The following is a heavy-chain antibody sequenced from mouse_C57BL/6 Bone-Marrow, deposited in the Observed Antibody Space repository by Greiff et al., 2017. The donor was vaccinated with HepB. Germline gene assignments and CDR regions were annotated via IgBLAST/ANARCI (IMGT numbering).Heavy chain of an antibody. V-gene: IGHV7-1*01. Sequence: EVQLVESGGGLVQSGRSLRLSCATSGFTFSDFYMEWVRQAPGKGLEWIAASRNKANDYTTEYSASVKGRFIVSRDTSQSILYLQMNALRAEDTAIYYCARDAWGTTVHWYFDVWGTGTTVTVSS. D-gene: IGHD1-1*01. CDR1: GFTFSDFY. CDR3: ARDAWGTTVHWYFDV. CDR2: SRNKANDYTT. J-gene: IGHJ1*03.